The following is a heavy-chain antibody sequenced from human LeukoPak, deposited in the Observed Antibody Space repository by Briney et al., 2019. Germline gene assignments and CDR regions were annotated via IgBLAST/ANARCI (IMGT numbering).Heavy chain of an antibody. CDR1: GYTFTSYY. CDR3: RAAAGLDAFDI. J-gene: IGHJ3*02. CDR2: INPSGGST. D-gene: IGHD6-13*01. V-gene: IGHV1-46*01. Sequence: ASVKVSCKASGYTFTSYYMHWVRQAPGQGLEWMGIINPSGGSTSYAQKFQGRVTMTRDTSTSTDYMELSSLRSEDTAVYYCRAAAGLDAFDIWGQGTMVTVSS.